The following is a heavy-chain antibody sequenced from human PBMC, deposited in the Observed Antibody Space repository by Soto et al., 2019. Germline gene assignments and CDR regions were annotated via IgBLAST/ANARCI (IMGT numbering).Heavy chain of an antibody. CDR1: GFTFTSSA. V-gene: IGHV1-58*02. Sequence: SVKVSCKASGFTFTSSAMQWVRQARGQRLEWIGWIVVGSGNTNYAQKFQERVTITRDMSTSTVYMELSSLRSEDTAVYYCARDDWSSRTQYYFCRMDVWGQTTTVTVSS. CDR3: ARDDWSSRTQYYFCRMDV. CDR2: IVVGSGNT. J-gene: IGHJ6*02. D-gene: IGHD3-9*01.